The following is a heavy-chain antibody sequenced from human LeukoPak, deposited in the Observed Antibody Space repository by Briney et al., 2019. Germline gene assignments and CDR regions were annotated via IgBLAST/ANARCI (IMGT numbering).Heavy chain of an antibody. CDR3: AELGITMIGGV. CDR2: ISSSGSTI. V-gene: IGHV3-48*04. Sequence: GGSLRLSCAASGFTFSSYSMNWVRQAPGKGLEWVSYISSSGSTIYYADSVKGRFTTSRDNAKNSLYLQMNSLRAEDTAVFYCAELGITMIGGVWGKGTTVTISS. CDR1: GFTFSSYS. J-gene: IGHJ6*04. D-gene: IGHD3-10*02.